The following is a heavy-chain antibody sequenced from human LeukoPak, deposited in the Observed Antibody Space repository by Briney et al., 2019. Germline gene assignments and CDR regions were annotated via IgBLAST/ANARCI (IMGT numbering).Heavy chain of an antibody. J-gene: IGHJ6*03. CDR3: ARRSFTYYYYYMDV. V-gene: IGHV3-64*02. CDR2: ISSNGDST. D-gene: IGHD3-10*01. Sequence: GGSLRLPCAASGFTFSSYAMNWVRQAPGKGLEYVSAISSNGDSTYYADSVKGRFTISRDISKNTLYLQMGSLRVEDMAVYYCARRSFTYYYYYMDVWGKGTTVTVSS. CDR1: GFTFSSYA.